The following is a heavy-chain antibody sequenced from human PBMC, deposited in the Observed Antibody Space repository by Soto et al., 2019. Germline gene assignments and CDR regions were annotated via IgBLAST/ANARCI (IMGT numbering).Heavy chain of an antibody. CDR3: ARDNGDQQLMNYYYGMDV. V-gene: IGHV4-31*03. CDR1: GGSISSGDYY. Sequence: QVQLQESGPGLVKPSQTLSLTCTVSGGSISSGDYYWSWIRQHPGKGLEWIGYIHYSGSTYYNPSLKSRVTISVDTSKNQFSLKLRSVTAADTAVYYCARDNGDQQLMNYYYGMDVWGQGSTVTVSS. J-gene: IGHJ6*02. D-gene: IGHD6-13*01. CDR2: IHYSGST.